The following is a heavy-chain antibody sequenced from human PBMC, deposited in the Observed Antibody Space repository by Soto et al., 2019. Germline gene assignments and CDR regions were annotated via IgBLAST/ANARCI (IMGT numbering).Heavy chain of an antibody. J-gene: IGHJ6*03. D-gene: IGHD1-1*01. Sequence: SETLSLSCAVSGGTISSRSYYWGWIRQPPGKGLEWIGSIYYSGSTYYNPSLKSRVTISVDTSKNQFSLKLSSVTAADTAVYYCARLGPGLLQLYYYYYMDVWGKGTTVTVSS. V-gene: IGHV4-39*01. CDR1: GGTISSRSYY. CDR3: ARLGPGLLQLYYYYYMDV. CDR2: IYYSGST.